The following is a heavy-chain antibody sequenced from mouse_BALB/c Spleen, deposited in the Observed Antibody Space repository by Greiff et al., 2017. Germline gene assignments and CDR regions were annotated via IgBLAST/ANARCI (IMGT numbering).Heavy chain of an antibody. CDR1: GFSLTGYG. Sequence: VHLVESGPGLVAPSQSLSITCTVSGFSLTGYGVNWVRQPPGKGLEWLGMIWGDGSTDYNSALKSRLSISKDNSKSQVFLKMNSLQTDDTARYYCARDGGNYLYYYAMDYWGQGTSVTVSS. J-gene: IGHJ4*01. CDR3: ARDGGNYLYYYAMDY. D-gene: IGHD2-1*01. CDR2: IWGDGST. V-gene: IGHV2-6-7*01.